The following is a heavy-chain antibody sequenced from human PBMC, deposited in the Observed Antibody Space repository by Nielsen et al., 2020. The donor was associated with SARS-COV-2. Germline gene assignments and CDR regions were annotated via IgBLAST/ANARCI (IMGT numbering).Heavy chain of an antibody. Sequence: GGSLRLSCAASGFTFSSYAMHWVRQAPGKGLEWVAVISHDGSNKYYTDSVKGRFTISRDNSKNTLYLQMNSLRAEDTAVYYCAKVLRAATPEDIVVVVEGFDYWGQGTLVTVSS. CDR1: GFTFSSYA. D-gene: IGHD2-15*01. J-gene: IGHJ4*02. CDR3: AKVLRAATPEDIVVVVEGFDY. V-gene: IGHV3-30-3*01. CDR2: ISHDGSNK.